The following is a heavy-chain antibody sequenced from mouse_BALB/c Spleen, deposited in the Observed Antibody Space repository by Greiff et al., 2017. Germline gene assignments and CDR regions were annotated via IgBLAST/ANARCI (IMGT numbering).Heavy chain of an antibody. J-gene: IGHJ2*01. CDR2: IYPYNGGT. D-gene: IGHD4-1*01. Sequence: EVQLQQSGPELVKTGASVKISCKASGYTFTDYNMHWVKQSHGKSLEWIGYIYPYNGGTGYNQKFKSKATLTVDNSSSTAYMELRSLTSEDSAVYYCARYWGYFDYWGQGTTLTVSS. CDR3: ARYWGYFDY. V-gene: IGHV1S29*02. CDR1: GYTFTDYN.